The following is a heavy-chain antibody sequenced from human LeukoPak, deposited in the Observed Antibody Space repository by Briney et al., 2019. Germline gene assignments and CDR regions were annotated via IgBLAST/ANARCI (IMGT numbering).Heavy chain of an antibody. J-gene: IGHJ6*03. D-gene: IGHD3-10*01. CDR1: GFTFSSYG. V-gene: IGHV3-23*01. CDR2: ISGSGGST. CDR3: AKEFGELYYYYYMDV. Sequence: GGALRLSCAASGFTFSSYGMSWVRQAPGKGLEWVSAISGSGGSTYYADSVKGRFTISRDNSKNTLYLQMNSLRAEDTAVYYCAKEFGELYYYYYMDVWGKGTTVTISS.